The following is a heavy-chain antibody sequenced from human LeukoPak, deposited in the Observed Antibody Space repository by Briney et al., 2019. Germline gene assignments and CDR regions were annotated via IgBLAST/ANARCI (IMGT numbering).Heavy chain of an antibody. D-gene: IGHD2-2*01. Sequence: SETLSLTCAVYGGSFSGYYWSWIRQPPGKGLEWIGEINHSGSTNCNPSLKSRVTISVDTSKNQFSLKLSSVTAADTAVYYCARAYCSSTSCYFGYWGQGTLVTVSS. CDR1: GGSFSGYY. CDR2: INHSGST. V-gene: IGHV4-34*01. CDR3: ARAYCSSTSCYFGY. J-gene: IGHJ4*02.